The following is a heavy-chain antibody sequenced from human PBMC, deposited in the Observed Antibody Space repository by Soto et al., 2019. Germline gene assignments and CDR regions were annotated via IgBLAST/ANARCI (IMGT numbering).Heavy chain of an antibody. J-gene: IGHJ4*02. CDR3: TKGCCSRGTCHSGFGY. CDR2: IRSKTDGGIA. CDR1: GFTFTNAG. V-gene: IGHV3-15*01. D-gene: IGHD2-15*01. Sequence: PGRSLRLSCAAFGFTFTNAGINWVRKPPGKGLEWVGRIRSKTDGGIADYAAPVKGRFTVSRDDSINTVYLQMNSLQTEDTAVYYCTKGCCSRGTCHSGFGYWGEGALVTVSS.